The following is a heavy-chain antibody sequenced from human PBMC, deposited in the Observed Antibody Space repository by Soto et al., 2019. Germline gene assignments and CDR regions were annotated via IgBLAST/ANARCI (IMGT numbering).Heavy chain of an antibody. D-gene: IGHD3-16*02. CDR1: GYTFTDFY. V-gene: IGHV1-2*02. J-gene: IGHJ4*02. CDR3: AKVMSTFRGVFDDS. Sequence: QVQLVQSGAEVKKPGASVRVSCEASGYTFTDFYIHWVRQAPGQGLEWMGCILPNSGVTKYAEKFQGRITMTRDTSIDKACMELSSLTSDDTAVYYCAKVMSTFRGVFDDSWGQGTLVTVSS. CDR2: ILPNSGVT.